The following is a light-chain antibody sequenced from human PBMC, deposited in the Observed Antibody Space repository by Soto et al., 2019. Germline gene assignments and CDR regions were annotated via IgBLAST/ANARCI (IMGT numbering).Light chain of an antibody. V-gene: IGKV3-20*01. CDR2: GAS. CDR1: QSVRSSY. Sequence: EIVLTQSPGTLSLSPGERATLSCRASQSVRSSYLAWYRQKPGQAPRLLIYGASSRDTGITDRFSGSGSRTDFTLTISRLEPEDSAVYYCQQYDTTPMYTFGQGTKMEIK. CDR3: QQYDTTPMYT. J-gene: IGKJ2*01.